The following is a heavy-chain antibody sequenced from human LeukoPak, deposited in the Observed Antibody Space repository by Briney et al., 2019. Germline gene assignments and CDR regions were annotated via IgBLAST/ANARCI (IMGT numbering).Heavy chain of an antibody. CDR2: ISTGGGST. CDR3: AKEVVATGRWFDP. J-gene: IGHJ5*02. Sequence: PGGSLRLSCAASGFTFSFYAMSWVRQAPGKGLEWVSGISTGGGSTYYADSVKGRFTISRENSKNTLYLQMNSLRAEDTAVYYCAKEVVATGRWFDPWGQGTLVTVSS. V-gene: IGHV3-23*01. D-gene: IGHD2-15*01. CDR1: GFTFSFYA.